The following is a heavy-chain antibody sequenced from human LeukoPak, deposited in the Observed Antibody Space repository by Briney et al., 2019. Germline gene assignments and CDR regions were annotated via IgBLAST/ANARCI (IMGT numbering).Heavy chain of an antibody. J-gene: IGHJ4*02. CDR1: GYTFTSYG. Sequence: ASVKVSCKASGYTFTSYGISWVRQATGQGLEWMGWMNPNSGNTGYAQKFQGRVTITRNTSISTAYMELSSLRSEDTAVYYCARGSSPHDYWGQGTLVTVSS. CDR3: ARGSSPHDY. D-gene: IGHD6-13*01. CDR2: MNPNSGNT. V-gene: IGHV1-8*03.